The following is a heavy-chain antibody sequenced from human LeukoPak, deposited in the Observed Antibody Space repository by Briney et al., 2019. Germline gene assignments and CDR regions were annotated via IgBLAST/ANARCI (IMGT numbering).Heavy chain of an antibody. J-gene: IGHJ4*02. CDR2: INHSGST. Sequence: ETLSLTFAVYGGSFSGYYWSWIRQPPGKGLEWIGEINHSGSTSYNPSLKSRVTISVDTSKNQFSLKLSSVTAADTAVYYCARGTAMAPYYFDYWGQGTLVTVSS. V-gene: IGHV4-34*01. CDR1: GGSFSGYY. D-gene: IGHD5-18*01. CDR3: ARGTAMAPYYFDY.